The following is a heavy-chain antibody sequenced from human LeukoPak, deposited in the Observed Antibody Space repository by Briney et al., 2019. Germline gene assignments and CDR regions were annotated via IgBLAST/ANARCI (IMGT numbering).Heavy chain of an antibody. Sequence: GGSLRLSCAASGFTFSSYAMSWVRQAPGKGLEWVSAISGSGGSTYYADSVKGRFTNSRENSKNTLYLQMKSLRAEDTAVYYCAKLLPLYYYDSNGSFDYWGQGTLVTVSS. J-gene: IGHJ4*02. D-gene: IGHD3-22*01. CDR3: AKLLPLYYYDSNGSFDY. V-gene: IGHV3-23*01. CDR1: GFTFSSYA. CDR2: ISGSGGST.